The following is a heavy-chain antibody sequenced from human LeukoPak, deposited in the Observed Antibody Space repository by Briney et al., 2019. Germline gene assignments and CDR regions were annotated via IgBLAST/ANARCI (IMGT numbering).Heavy chain of an antibody. V-gene: IGHV3-23*01. D-gene: IGHD3-16*01. CDR1: GFTFSSYA. Sequence: GALRLSCAASGFTFSSYAMSWVRQAPGKGLEWVSGISGSGGSTDYADSVKGRVTISRDNSKNTLYLQMTSLRAEDTALYYCAKDRLGAMLYFDSWGQGTLVTVSS. J-gene: IGHJ4*02. CDR3: AKDRLGAMLYFDS. CDR2: ISGSGGST.